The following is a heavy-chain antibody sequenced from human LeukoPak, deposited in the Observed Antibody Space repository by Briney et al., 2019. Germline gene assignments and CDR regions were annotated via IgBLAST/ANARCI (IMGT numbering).Heavy chain of an antibody. CDR1: GGSFSGYY. J-gene: IGHJ3*02. CDR2: IYYSGST. V-gene: IGHV4-39*01. CDR3: ARREFSGYYDSSGYYKI. D-gene: IGHD3-22*01. Sequence: PSETLSLTCAVYGGSFSGYYWGWIRQPPGKGLEWIGSIYYSGSTYYNPSLESRVTISVDTSKNQFSLKLSSVTAADTAVYCCARREFSGYYDSSGYYKIWGQGTMVTVSS.